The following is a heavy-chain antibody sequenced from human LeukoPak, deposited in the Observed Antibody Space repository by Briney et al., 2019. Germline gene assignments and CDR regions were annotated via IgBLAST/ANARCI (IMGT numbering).Heavy chain of an antibody. D-gene: IGHD6-13*01. J-gene: IGHJ4*02. V-gene: IGHV3-74*01. Sequence: GGSLRLSYAASGFTFSNYWMHWVRQAPGKGLAWVSRINSDGSITSYADSVKGRFTISRDNSKNTLYLQMNSLRAEDTAVYYCAKDMQQLTCWGQGTLVTVSS. CDR3: AKDMQQLTC. CDR1: GFTFSNYW. CDR2: INSDGSIT.